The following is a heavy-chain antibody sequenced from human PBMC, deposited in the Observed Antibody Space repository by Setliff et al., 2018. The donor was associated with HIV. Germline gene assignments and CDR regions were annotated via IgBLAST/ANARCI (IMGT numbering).Heavy chain of an antibody. CDR2: MNPDSGNT. J-gene: IGHJ4*02. D-gene: IGHD3-10*01. Sequence: VASVKVSCKASGYTFTSYGISWVRQAPGQGLEWMGWMNPDSGNTGYAQKFQGRVTMTRNTSIRTAYMELSSLRPEDTAVYYCARVRLYNNALDYWGQGTLVTVSS. CDR3: ARVRLYNNALDY. CDR1: GYTFTSYG. V-gene: IGHV1-8*02.